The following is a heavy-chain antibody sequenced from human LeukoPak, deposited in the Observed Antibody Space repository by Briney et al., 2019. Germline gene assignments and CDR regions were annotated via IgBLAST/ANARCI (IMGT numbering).Heavy chain of an antibody. V-gene: IGHV4-34*01. D-gene: IGHD2-21*01. CDR2: INHSGST. Sequence: SETLSLTCAVYGGSFSGYYWSWIRQPPGKGLEWIGEINHSGSTNYNPSLKSRVTISADTSKNQFSLKLSSVTAADTAVYYCAIRRPYDIWDYWGQGTLVTVSS. CDR1: GGSFSGYY. J-gene: IGHJ4*02. CDR3: AIRRPYDIWDY.